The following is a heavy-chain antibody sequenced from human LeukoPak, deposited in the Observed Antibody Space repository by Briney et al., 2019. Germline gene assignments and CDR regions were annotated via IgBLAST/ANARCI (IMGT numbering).Heavy chain of an antibody. CDR1: GFTFSTHA. D-gene: IGHD4-23*01. CDR3: ARDPGVIPVHYMDV. CDR2: ISGPGGTT. V-gene: IGHV3-23*01. J-gene: IGHJ6*03. Sequence: GGSLRLSCVVSGFTFSTHAMTWVRQAPGKGLERVADISGPGGTTYYAASVKGRFTISRDNSKNTLFLQMNSLRAEDTAVYYGARDPGVIPVHYMDVWSKGITVIVSS.